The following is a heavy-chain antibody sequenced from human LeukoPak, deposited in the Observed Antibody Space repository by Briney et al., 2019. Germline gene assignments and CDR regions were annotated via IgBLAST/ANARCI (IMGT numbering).Heavy chain of an antibody. J-gene: IGHJ4*02. Sequence: GASVKVSCKAFGYTFTGHYMNWVRLAPGQGLEWMGWINPTCGTTYAQKFQDRVTMTRDTSINTAYMELSGLRSDDTAVYYCARDLGWSSSHWGQGTLVTVSS. CDR3: ARDLGWSSSH. D-gene: IGHD6-6*01. CDR1: GYTFTGHY. CDR2: INPTCGT. V-gene: IGHV1-2*02.